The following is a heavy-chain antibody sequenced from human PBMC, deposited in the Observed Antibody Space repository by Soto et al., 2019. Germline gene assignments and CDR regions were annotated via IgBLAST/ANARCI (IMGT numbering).Heavy chain of an antibody. CDR2: VNPGGYST. J-gene: IGHJ4*02. Sequence: EVQLLQSGGGLVQPGGSLRLSCAASGFTFSSNSMTWVRQTPGKGLEWVAAVNPGGYSTYYADSVKGRFTISRDNSNKTQYLQMNSLRAEDTAVYYCAKDLKAGSGYDFDYRDQGTLVTVSS. D-gene: IGHD5-12*01. V-gene: IGHV3-23*01. CDR3: AKDLKAGSGYDFDY. CDR1: GFTFSSNS.